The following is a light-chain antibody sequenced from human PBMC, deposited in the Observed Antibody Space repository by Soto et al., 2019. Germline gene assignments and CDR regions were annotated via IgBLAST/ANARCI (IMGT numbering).Light chain of an antibody. V-gene: IGKV1-6*01. CDR1: QGIRND. Sequence: AVQMTQSPVALSASVGDRVTITCRASQGIRNDLGWYQQIPGKAPKLLIYAASSLQSGVPSRFSGSGSGTDFTLTISSLQPEDFATYYCPQSSSTLQTFSGGGKVDI. J-gene: IGKJ4*01. CDR2: AAS. CDR3: PQSSSTLQT.